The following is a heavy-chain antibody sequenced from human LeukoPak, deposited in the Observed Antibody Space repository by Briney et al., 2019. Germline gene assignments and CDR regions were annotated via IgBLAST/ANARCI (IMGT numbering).Heavy chain of an antibody. CDR1: GGSISSGDYY. CDR2: IYYSGST. D-gene: IGHD2-21*01. Sequence: SETLSLTCTVSGGSISSGDYYWSWIRQPPGKGLEWIGYIYYSGSTYYNPSLKSRVTISVDTSKNQFSLKLSSVTAADTAVYYCARAASWGGGLPGNWFDPWGQGTLVTVSS. CDR3: ARAASWGGGLPGNWFDP. J-gene: IGHJ5*02. V-gene: IGHV4-30-4*08.